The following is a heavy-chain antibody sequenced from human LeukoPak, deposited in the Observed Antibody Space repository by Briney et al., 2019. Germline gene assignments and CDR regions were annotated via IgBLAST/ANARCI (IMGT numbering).Heavy chain of an antibody. J-gene: IGHJ2*01. CDR2: INHSGST. CDR3: ARDRVGIVTTFDL. V-gene: IGHV4-34*01. D-gene: IGHD5-12*01. CDR1: GGSFSGYY. Sequence: SETLSLTCAVYGGSFSGYYWSWIRQPPGKGLEWIGEINHSGSTNYNPSLKSRVAMSVDTSKNQFSLKLSSVTAADTAVYYCARDRVGIVTTFDLWGRGTLVTVSS.